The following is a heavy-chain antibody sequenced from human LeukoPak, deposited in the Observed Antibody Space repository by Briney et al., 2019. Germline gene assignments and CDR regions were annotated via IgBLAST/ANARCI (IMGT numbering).Heavy chain of an antibody. V-gene: IGHV4-4*07. J-gene: IGHJ3*02. CDR3: ARDRGNYDAFDI. Sequence: SETLSLTCTVSGDSISSYYWSWIRQPAGKGLEWIGRIYTSGSTNYNPSLKSRVTMSVGTSKNQFSLKLSSVTAADTAVYYCARDRGNYDAFDIWGQGTMVTVSS. CDR1: GDSISSYY. CDR2: IYTSGST. D-gene: IGHD3-10*01.